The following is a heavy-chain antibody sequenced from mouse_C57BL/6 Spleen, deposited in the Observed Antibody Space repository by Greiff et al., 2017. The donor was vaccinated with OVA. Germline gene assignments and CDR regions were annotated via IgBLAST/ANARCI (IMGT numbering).Heavy chain of an antibody. CDR2: ISYDGSN. D-gene: IGHD6-1*01. J-gene: IGHJ2*01. Sequence: VQLKESGPGLVKPSQSLSLTCSVTGYSITSGYYWNWIRQFPGNKLEWMGYISYDGSNNYNPSLKNRISITRDTSKNQFFLKLNSVTTEDTATYYCARERGFKRGCLDYWGQGTTLTVSS. CDR3: ARERGFKRGCLDY. V-gene: IGHV3-6*01. CDR1: GYSITSGYY.